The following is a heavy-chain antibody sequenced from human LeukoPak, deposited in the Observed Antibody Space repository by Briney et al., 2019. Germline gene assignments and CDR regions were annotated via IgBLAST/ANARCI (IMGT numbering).Heavy chain of an antibody. CDR2: ISSNSSYI. CDR1: GFTFSSYS. Sequence: GGSLRLSCAASGFTFSSYSMNWVRQAPGKGLEWVSSISSNSSYIYYADSVKGRFTISRDNAKNSLYLQMNSLGAEDTAVYYCARDFVVRGGRPIDYWGQGTLVTVSS. V-gene: IGHV3-21*01. CDR3: ARDFVVRGGRPIDY. D-gene: IGHD3-10*01. J-gene: IGHJ4*02.